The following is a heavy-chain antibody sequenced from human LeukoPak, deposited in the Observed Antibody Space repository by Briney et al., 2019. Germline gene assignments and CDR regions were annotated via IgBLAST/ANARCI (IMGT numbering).Heavy chain of an antibody. Sequence: SEALSLTCTVSGYSIRSGYYWGWIRQPPGKGLEWIGSIDHSGSTYYIPSLKSRVTISVDTSKNQFSLKLSSVTAADTAVYYCARDLSYCSGGSCYSSGYWGQGTLVTVSS. CDR3: ARDLSYCSGGSCYSSGY. V-gene: IGHV4-38-2*02. CDR1: GYSIRSGYY. D-gene: IGHD2-15*01. CDR2: IDHSGST. J-gene: IGHJ4*02.